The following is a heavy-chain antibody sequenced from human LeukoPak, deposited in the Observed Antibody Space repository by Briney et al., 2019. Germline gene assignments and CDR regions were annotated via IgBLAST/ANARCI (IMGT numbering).Heavy chain of an antibody. J-gene: IGHJ4*02. Sequence: PSETLSLTCTVSGGSISSYYWSWIRQPPGKGLEWIGYIYYSGSTNYNPSLKSRVTISVDTSKNQFSLKLSSVTAADTAVYYCARHPPPNVSGFWSGYDIDYWGQGTLVTVSS. CDR1: GGSISSYY. V-gene: IGHV4-59*08. D-gene: IGHD3-3*01. CDR2: IYYSGST. CDR3: ARHPPPNVSGFWSGYDIDY.